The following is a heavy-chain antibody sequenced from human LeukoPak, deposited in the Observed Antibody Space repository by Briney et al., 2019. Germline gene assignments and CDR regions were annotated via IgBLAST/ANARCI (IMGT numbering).Heavy chain of an antibody. Sequence: SETLSLTCTVSGGSISSGGYYWSWIRQHPGKGLEWIGYIYYSGSTYYNPSLKSRVTISVDTSKNQFSLKLSSVTAADTAVYYCARVVSTPFRRGYSGYAILDYWGQGTLVTVSS. D-gene: IGHD5-12*01. CDR3: ARVVSTPFRRGYSGYAILDY. J-gene: IGHJ4*02. CDR1: GGSISSGGYY. CDR2: IYYSGST. V-gene: IGHV4-31*03.